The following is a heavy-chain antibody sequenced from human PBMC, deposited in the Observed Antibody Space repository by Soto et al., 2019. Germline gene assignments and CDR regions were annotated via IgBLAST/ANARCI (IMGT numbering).Heavy chain of an antibody. Sequence: ASLKFSCKASGGTCSSCAIRCVRQAPGQGLEWMGGINPSGGSTTYAQKFQGRVTMTRDTSTSTVYMELSSLTSEDTAVYYCARASVSGRRFDYWGEGTLVTVSS. CDR3: ARASVSGRRFDY. J-gene: IGHJ4*02. CDR1: GGTCSSCA. D-gene: IGHD6-19*01. CDR2: INPSGGST. V-gene: IGHV1-46*03.